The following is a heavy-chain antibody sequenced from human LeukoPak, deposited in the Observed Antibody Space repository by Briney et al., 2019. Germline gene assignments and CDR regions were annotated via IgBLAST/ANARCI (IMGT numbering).Heavy chain of an antibody. D-gene: IGHD1-26*01. Sequence: GGSLRLSCAASGFTLTSDSMNWVRQAPGKGLEWISYISSGATTTYYADFVKGRFTISRDIAKNSLYLQMNSLRVDDTAVYYCAKGTVGAKYWGQGTLVIVS. CDR3: AKGTVGAKY. CDR1: GFTLTSDS. CDR2: ISSGATTT. J-gene: IGHJ4*02. V-gene: IGHV3-48*04.